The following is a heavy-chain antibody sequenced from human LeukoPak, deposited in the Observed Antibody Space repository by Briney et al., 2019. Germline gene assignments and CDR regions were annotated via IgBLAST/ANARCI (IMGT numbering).Heavy chain of an antibody. CDR2: IDPSDSYT. CDR1: GYCFTSYW. V-gene: IGHV5-10-1*01. Sequence: GESLKISCKGSGYCFTSYWISWVRQMPGKGLEWMGRIDPSDSYTNYSPSFQGHVTISADKSISTAYLQWSSLKASDTAMYYCASITMVRGVMTGMDVWGKGTTVTVSS. CDR3: ASITMVRGVMTGMDV. J-gene: IGHJ6*04. D-gene: IGHD3-10*01.